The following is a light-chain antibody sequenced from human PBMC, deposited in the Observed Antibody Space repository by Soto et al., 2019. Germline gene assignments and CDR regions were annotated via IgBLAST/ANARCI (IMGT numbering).Light chain of an antibody. CDR1: QSVSSY. CDR3: QQRSNWPIT. J-gene: IGKJ5*01. V-gene: IGKV3-11*01. CDR2: DAS. Sequence: EIVLTQSPATLSLSPGERATLSCRASQSVSSYLAWYQQTPGQPPRLFIYDASNRATGIPARFSGSGSGTDFTLTISRLEPEDFEVYYCQQRSNWPITFGQGTRLEI.